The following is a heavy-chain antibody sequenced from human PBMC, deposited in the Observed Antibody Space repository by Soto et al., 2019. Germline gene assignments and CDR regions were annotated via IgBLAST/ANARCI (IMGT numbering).Heavy chain of an antibody. D-gene: IGHD3-16*02. CDR3: ARARLGYTTSHFLDY. CDR1: GFTFSSYG. CDR2: IWYDGSQK. J-gene: IGHJ4*02. V-gene: IGHV3-33*01. Sequence: QVQLVESGGGVVQPGRSLRLSCAVSGFTFSSYGMHWVRQAPGKGLEWVAVIWYDGSQKYFADAVKGRFTISRDNAKNTLFLEMHSLRAEDTAIYFCARARLGYTTSHFLDYWGQGTLVAVYS.